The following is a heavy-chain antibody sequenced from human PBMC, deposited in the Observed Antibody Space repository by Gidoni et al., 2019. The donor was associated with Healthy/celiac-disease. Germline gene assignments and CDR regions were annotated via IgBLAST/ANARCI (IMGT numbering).Heavy chain of an antibody. Sequence: QVQLQESGPGLVKPSETLSLTCTVPGGPISCYYWSWIRQPPGKGLEWIGYIYYSGSTNYNPSLKSRVTISVDTSKNQFSLKLSSVTAADTAVYYCARGHLWFGELVPFDYWGQGTLVTVSS. CDR1: GGPISCYY. J-gene: IGHJ4*02. CDR3: ARGHLWFGELVPFDY. D-gene: IGHD3-10*01. V-gene: IGHV4-59*01. CDR2: IYYSGST.